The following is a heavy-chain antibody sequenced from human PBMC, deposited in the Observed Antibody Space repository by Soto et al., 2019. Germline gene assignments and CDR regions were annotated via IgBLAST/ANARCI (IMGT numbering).Heavy chain of an antibody. CDR1: GGSISSYY. J-gene: IGHJ5*01. Sequence: PSETLSLTCTVSGGSISSYYWSWIRQPPGKGLEWIGYIYYSGSTNYNPSLKSRVTISVDTSKNQFSLKLSSVTPDDTAVYYCVRLIGNSWLDSWGQGTPVTVSS. CDR3: VRLIGNSWLDS. V-gene: IGHV4-59*08. CDR2: IYYSGST.